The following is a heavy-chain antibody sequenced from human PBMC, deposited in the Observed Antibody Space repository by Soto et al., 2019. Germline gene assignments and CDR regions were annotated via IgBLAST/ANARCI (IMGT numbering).Heavy chain of an antibody. Sequence: QITLKESGPTLVKPTQTLTLTCTFSGFSLSTSGVGVGWIRQPPGKALEWLALIYWDDDKRYSPSLKSRLTITKDTSKNPVVLTMTNMDPVDTATYYCAHRKNSGWYFGPWGQGTLVTVSS. CDR3: AHRKNSGWYFGP. D-gene: IGHD6-19*01. CDR1: GFSLSTSGVG. V-gene: IGHV2-5*02. CDR2: IYWDDDK. J-gene: IGHJ5*02.